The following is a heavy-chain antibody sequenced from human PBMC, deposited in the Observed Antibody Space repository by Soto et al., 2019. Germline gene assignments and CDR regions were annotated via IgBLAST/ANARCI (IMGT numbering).Heavy chain of an antibody. CDR2: ISGSGGST. Sequence: EVQLLESXXGXXXXXXXLRLSCAASGFTFSNYAVTWVRQAPGKGLEWVSTISGSGGSTYYADSVKGRFTISRDNSKNTLYLQMNSLRAEDTAVYYCAKDQGSSWYEIDYWGQGTLVTVSS. D-gene: IGHD6-13*01. CDR1: GFTFSNYA. J-gene: IGHJ4*02. V-gene: IGHV3-23*01. CDR3: AKDQGSSWYEIDY.